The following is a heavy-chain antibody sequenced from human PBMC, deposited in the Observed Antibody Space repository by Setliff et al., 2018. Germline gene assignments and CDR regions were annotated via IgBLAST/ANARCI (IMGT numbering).Heavy chain of an antibody. V-gene: IGHV3-48*03. J-gene: IGHJ6*03. CDR1: GFTFSSFE. Sequence: GGSLRLSCAASGFTFSSFEMNWIRQAPGKGLEWLSKISGSGITIFYADSVRGRFTISRDNARNALYLQMVSLRGEDTGVYFCAALDWGENFYNVDVWGKGTTVTVSS. CDR3: AALDWGENFYNVDV. D-gene: IGHD7-27*01. CDR2: ISGSGITI.